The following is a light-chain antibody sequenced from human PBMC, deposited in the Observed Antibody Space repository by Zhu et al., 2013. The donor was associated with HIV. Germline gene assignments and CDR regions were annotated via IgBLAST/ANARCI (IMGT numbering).Light chain of an antibody. CDR1: QSVSNSF. J-gene: IGKJ2*01. Sequence: EIVLTQSPGTLSLSPGDRATLSCRASQSVSNSFLAWYQQKPGQAPRLVIYDASRRATGIPARFSGSGSGTDFTLTISRLEPEDFAFYYCQQYGGSLMYTFRPGDQVGD. V-gene: IGKV3-20*01. CDR2: DAS. CDR3: QQYGGSLMYT.